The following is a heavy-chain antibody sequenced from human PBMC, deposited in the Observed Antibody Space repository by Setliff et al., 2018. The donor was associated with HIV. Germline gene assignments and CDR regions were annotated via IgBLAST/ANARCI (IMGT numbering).Heavy chain of an antibody. D-gene: IGHD2-2*01. J-gene: IGHJ3*02. CDR3: ARRGYCSSTSCPTGAFDI. Sequence: EASVKVSCKASGYTFTSYAMHWVRQAPGQRLEWMGWINAGNGNTKYSQKFQGRVTITRDTSASTAYMELSSLRSEDTAVYYCARRGYCSSTSCPTGAFDIWGQGTMVTVSS. CDR2: INAGNGNT. V-gene: IGHV1-3*01. CDR1: GYTFTSYA.